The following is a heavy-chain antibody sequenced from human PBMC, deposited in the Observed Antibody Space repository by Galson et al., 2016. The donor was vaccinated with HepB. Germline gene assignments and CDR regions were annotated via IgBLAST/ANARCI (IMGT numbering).Heavy chain of an antibody. D-gene: IGHD6-6*01. V-gene: IGHV4-30-4*01. Sequence: TLSLTCTVSGGSISSGDYYWSWIRQPPGKGLEWIGYIYYSGSTFYNPSLKSRVTISVDTSKHQFSLNLSSVTAGDTAVYYCARREGYSSSYAFDIWGQETMVTVSS. CDR1: GGSISSGDYY. CDR3: ARREGYSSSYAFDI. J-gene: IGHJ3*02. CDR2: IYYSGST.